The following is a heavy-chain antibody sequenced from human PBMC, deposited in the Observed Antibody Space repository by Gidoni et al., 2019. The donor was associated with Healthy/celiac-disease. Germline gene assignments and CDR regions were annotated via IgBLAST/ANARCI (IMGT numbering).Heavy chain of an antibody. CDR3: AKDKIVVPAAIQDYYYYYMDV. CDR1: GFTFSSYA. V-gene: IGHV3-23*01. D-gene: IGHD2-2*02. Sequence: EVQLLESGGGLVQPGGSLRLSCAASGFTFSSYAMSCVRQAPGKGLEWVSAISGSGGSTYYADSVKGRFTISRDNSKNTLYLQMNSLRAEDTAVYYCAKDKIVVPAAIQDYYYYYMDVWGKGTTVTVSS. CDR2: ISGSGGST. J-gene: IGHJ6*03.